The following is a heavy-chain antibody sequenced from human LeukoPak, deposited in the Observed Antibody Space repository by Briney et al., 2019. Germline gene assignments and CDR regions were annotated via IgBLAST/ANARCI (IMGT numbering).Heavy chain of an antibody. CDR2: ISGSGGST. D-gene: IGHD6-13*01. V-gene: IGHV3-23*01. CDR1: GFTFSSYA. CDR3: AKTGYSSSWYVPPLDY. J-gene: IGHJ4*02. Sequence: PGGSLRLSCAASGFTFSSYAMNWVRQAPGKGLEWVSAISGSGGSTYYADSVKGRFTISRDNSKNTQYVQMNSLRAEDTAVYYCAKTGYSSSWYVPPLDYWGQGTLVTVSS.